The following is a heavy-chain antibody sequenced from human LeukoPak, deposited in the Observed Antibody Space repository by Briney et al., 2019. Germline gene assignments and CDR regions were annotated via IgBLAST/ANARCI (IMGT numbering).Heavy chain of an antibody. CDR1: GYTFSVYG. V-gene: IGHV1-2*02. CDR2: INPNSGGT. Sequence: ASVKVSCKASGYTFSVYGITWVRQAPGQGLEWMGWINPNSGGTNYAQKFQGRVTMTRDTSISTAYMELSRLRSDDTAVYYCAGGPVLLWFGDLFDYWGQGTLVTVSS. D-gene: IGHD3-10*01. J-gene: IGHJ4*02. CDR3: AGGPVLLWFGDLFDY.